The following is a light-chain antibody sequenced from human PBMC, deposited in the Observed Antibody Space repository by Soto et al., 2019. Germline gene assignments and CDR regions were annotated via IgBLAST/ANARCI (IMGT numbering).Light chain of an antibody. V-gene: IGKV3-20*01. CDR3: QHYDSLPIT. CDR2: GAS. J-gene: IGKJ5*01. Sequence: EIVLTQSPGTLSLSPGERATLSCWASQSVSSSYLAWYQQKPGQPPRLLIYGASSRATGIPDRFSGSGSGTDFTLTISRLEPEDFAVFYCQHYDSLPITFGQGTRLEIK. CDR1: QSVSSSY.